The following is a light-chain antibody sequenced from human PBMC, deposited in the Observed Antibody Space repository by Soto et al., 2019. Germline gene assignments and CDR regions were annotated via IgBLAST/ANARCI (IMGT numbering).Light chain of an antibody. V-gene: IGKV1-5*01. CDR1: QSIDRW. Sequence: DIQRTQSPSILRPFVGDRVTITCRASQSIDRWLDWYQQRPGKAPKILIYHDSSLETGVPSRFSGSTSGTEFTLTISSLQPDDFATYYCQHYNSYGTVGQGKTVDSK. CDR2: HDS. J-gene: IGKJ1*01. CDR3: QHYNSYGT.